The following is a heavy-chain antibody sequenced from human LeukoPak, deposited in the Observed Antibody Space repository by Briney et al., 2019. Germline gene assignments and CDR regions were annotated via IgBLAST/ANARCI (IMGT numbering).Heavy chain of an antibody. Sequence: GGSLRLSCAASGFTFSSYWMHWVRQAPGKGLVWVSRINGDGSSTSYADSVKGRFTISRDNAKNTLYLQMNSLRAEDTAVYYCASPRYSYGVPTDYWGQGNLVTVSS. D-gene: IGHD5-24*01. CDR1: GFTFSSYW. V-gene: IGHV3-74*01. CDR3: ASPRYSYGVPTDY. CDR2: INGDGSST. J-gene: IGHJ4*02.